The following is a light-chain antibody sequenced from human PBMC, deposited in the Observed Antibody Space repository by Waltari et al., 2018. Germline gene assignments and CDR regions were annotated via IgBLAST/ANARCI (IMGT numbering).Light chain of an antibody. J-gene: IGLJ3*02. CDR3: CSYAGSTPRLV. V-gene: IGLV2-23*02. CDR2: EVI. Sequence: QSALTQPAPVSGSPGQYITTSCPVASHNVGSYYLVPSYQFRPGEVPKLLIYEVIKRPSGVSDRFSGSKSDNTASLTISRLQAEDEAAYYCCSYAGSTPRLVFGGGTNLTVL. CDR1: SHNVGSYYL.